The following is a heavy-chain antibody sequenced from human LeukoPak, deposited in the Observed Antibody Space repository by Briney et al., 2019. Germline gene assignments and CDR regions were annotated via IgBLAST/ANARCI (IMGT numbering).Heavy chain of an antibody. CDR2: IWYDGTNK. Sequence: GGSLRLSCAASGFTFSSYGMHWVRQAPGKGLEWVAVIWYDGTNKYYADSVKGRFTISRDDSRNTLYLQMNSLRAEDTAVYYCARDQGITARLFEYWGQGTLVTVSS. D-gene: IGHD6-6*01. V-gene: IGHV3-33*01. CDR3: ARDQGITARLFEY. J-gene: IGHJ4*02. CDR1: GFTFSSYG.